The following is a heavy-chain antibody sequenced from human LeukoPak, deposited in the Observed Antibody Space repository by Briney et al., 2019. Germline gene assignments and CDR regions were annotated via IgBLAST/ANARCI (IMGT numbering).Heavy chain of an antibody. V-gene: IGHV3-21*01. CDR1: GSTFSSYN. CDR3: ARDPYSGSYGADYYYYMDV. Sequence: GGSLRLSCAASGSTFSSYNMNWVRQTPGQGLEWVSSITSGSSHIYYADSVKGRLTISRDNAKSSLYLQMNSLRAEDTAVYYCARDPYSGSYGADYYYYMDVWGKGTTVTISS. J-gene: IGHJ6*03. D-gene: IGHD1-26*01. CDR2: ITSGSSHI.